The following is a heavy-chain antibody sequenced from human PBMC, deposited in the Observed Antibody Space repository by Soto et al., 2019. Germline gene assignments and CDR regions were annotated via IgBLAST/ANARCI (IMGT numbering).Heavy chain of an antibody. V-gene: IGHV4-4*07. J-gene: IGHJ4*02. Sequence: SETLSLTCTVSGGSISSYYWSWIRQPAGKGLEWIGRIYATGSTNYNPSLKSRVTMSVDTSKNHFSLKLSSVTAADTAVYYCARGGRGVAAILFDYWGQGTLVTVSS. CDR2: IYATGST. D-gene: IGHD2-15*01. CDR1: GGSISSYY. CDR3: ARGGRGVAAILFDY.